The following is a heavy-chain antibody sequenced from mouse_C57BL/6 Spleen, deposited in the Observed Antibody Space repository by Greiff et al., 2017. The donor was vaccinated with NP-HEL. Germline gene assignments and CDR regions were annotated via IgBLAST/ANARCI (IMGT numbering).Heavy chain of an antibody. CDR1: GFTFSSSA. CDR2: ISDGGSYT. Sequence: EVQLVESGGGLVKPGGSLKLSCAASGFTFSSSAMSWVRQTPEKRLEWVATISDGGSYTYYPDNVKGRFTISRDNAKNNLYLQMSHLKSEDTAMYYCARDRSNYQYYFDYWGQGTTLTVSS. CDR3: ARDRSNYQYYFDY. J-gene: IGHJ2*01. V-gene: IGHV5-4*01. D-gene: IGHD2-5*01.